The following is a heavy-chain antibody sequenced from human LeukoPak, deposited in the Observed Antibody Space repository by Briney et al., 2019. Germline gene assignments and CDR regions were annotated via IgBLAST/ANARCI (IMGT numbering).Heavy chain of an antibody. CDR2: FHPEDGET. CDR1: GYTVTELS. J-gene: IGHJ6*03. Sequence: ASVKVSCKVSGYTVTELSMHWVRQSPGKGLEGMGGFHPEDGETIYAQKFQGRVTMTEDTSTDTAYMELSRLRSADTAVYYCARDYDSSGYLSKSYYYYMDVWGKGTTVTVSS. V-gene: IGHV1-24*01. D-gene: IGHD3-22*01. CDR3: ARDYDSSGYLSKSYYYYMDV.